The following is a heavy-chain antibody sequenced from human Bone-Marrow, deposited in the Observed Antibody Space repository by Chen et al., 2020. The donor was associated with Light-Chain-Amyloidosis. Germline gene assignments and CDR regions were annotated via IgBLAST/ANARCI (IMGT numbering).Heavy chain of an antibody. Sequence: EVQLAESGGGVVQPGESLRLSCSASGFDFSDMSMNWVRQAPGKGLEWVASISRHIDFIFYADSVRGRFTISRDNARNSLFLQLTRLRGDDTAVYYCAYNSAYFFDHWGQGALVSVSS. V-gene: IGHV3-21*01. J-gene: IGHJ4*02. CDR1: GFDFSDMS. D-gene: IGHD1-1*01. CDR3: AYNSAYFFDH. CDR2: ISRHIDFI.